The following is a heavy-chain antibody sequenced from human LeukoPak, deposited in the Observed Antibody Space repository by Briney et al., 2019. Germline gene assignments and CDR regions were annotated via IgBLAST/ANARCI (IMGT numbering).Heavy chain of an antibody. CDR2: IIPILGIA. V-gene: IGHV1-69*02. CDR3: AYNWNDDYFDY. D-gene: IGHD1-20*01. CDR1: GGTFSSYT. J-gene: IGHJ4*02. Sequence: SVQVSCKASGGTFSSYTISWVRQAPGQGLEWMGRIIPILGIANYAQKFQGRVTITADKSTSTAYMELSSLRSEDTAVYYCAYNWNDDYFDYWGQGTLVTVSS.